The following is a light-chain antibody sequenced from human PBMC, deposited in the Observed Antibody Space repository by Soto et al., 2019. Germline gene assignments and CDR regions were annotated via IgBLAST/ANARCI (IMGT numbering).Light chain of an antibody. CDR2: GGT. CDR1: QTVSSGH. CDR3: QQYVSSPYT. Sequence: EVVLTQSPATLSLSPGERATLSCRASQTVSSGHLAWYQQKPGQAPRLLISGGTSRATGIPDGFSGSGSGTDFTLTVSRLEPEDFAVYYCQQYVSSPYTFGQGTKVDIK. V-gene: IGKV3-20*01. J-gene: IGKJ2*01.